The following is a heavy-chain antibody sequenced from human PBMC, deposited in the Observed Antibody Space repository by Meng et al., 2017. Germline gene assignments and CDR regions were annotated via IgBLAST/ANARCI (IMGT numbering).Heavy chain of an antibody. D-gene: IGHD6-13*01. CDR3: ARDEDISAAGKLFGDY. J-gene: IGHJ4*02. CDR1: GYNFPDYW. V-gene: IGHV1-2*06. CDR2: IDPKSGDT. Sequence: QGHSVQLGAEVKKPGASVKVSCKPSGYNFPDYWLHWVRRAPGQGLEWMGRIDPKSGDTHYAQRFQGRVTMTGDTSISTAYMELSGLRSDDTAMYYCARDEDISAAGKLFGDYWGQGTLVTVSS.